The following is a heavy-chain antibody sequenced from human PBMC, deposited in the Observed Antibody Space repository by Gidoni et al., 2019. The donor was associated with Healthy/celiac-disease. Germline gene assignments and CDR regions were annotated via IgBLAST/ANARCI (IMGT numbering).Heavy chain of an antibody. Sequence: EVQLVESGGGLVQPGGSLRLSCAASGFTFSSYWMHWVRQAPGKGLVWVSRINSDGSSTSYADSVKGRFTISRDNAKNTLYLQMNSLRAEDTAVYYCARDRLVPQRGLNYYYYGMDVWGQGTTVTVSS. J-gene: IGHJ6*02. D-gene: IGHD1-1*01. CDR1: GFTFSSYW. V-gene: IGHV3-74*01. CDR3: ARDRLVPQRGLNYYYYGMDV. CDR2: INSDGSST.